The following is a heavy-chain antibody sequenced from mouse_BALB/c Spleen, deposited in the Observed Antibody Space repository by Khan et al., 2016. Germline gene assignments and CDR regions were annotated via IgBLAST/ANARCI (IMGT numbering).Heavy chain of an antibody. J-gene: IGHJ2*01. CDR1: GSSITSGYS. CDR2: ISYSGST. Sequence: EVQLQESGPGLVKPSQSLSLTCSVTGSSITSGYSWNWIRQFPGDKLEWMGYISYSGSTSYNPSLKSRISITRDTSKNQFFLQLNSVTTEDTATYYCASRNWDVDYWGQGTTLTVSS. CDR3: ASRNWDVDY. V-gene: IGHV3-2*02. D-gene: IGHD4-1*02.